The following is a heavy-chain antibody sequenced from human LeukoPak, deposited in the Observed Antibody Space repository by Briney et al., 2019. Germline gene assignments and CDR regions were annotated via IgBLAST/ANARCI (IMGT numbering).Heavy chain of an antibody. J-gene: IGHJ4*02. CDR1: GFTFSSYA. Sequence: PGRSLRLSCAASGFTFSSYAMHWVRQAPGKGLEWVAVISYDGSNKYYADSVKGRFTISRDNSKNTLYLQMNSLRAVDTAVYYCAREADNYGDYAYDYWGQGTLVTVSS. V-gene: IGHV3-30-3*01. CDR2: ISYDGSNK. D-gene: IGHD4-17*01. CDR3: AREADNYGDYAYDY.